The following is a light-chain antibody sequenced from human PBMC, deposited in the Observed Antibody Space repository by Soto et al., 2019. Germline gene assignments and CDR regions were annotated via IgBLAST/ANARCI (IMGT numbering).Light chain of an antibody. CDR2: DNN. J-gene: IGLJ2*01. CDR3: GMWDSSLSVVV. CDR1: SSNI. Sequence: QSVLTQLPSVSAAPGQKVTISCSGSSSNIVSWYQQLPGTAPKLLIYDNNKRPSGIPDRFSGSKSGTSATLGITGLQTGDEADYYCGMWDSSLSVVVFGGGTKVTVL. V-gene: IGLV1-51*01.